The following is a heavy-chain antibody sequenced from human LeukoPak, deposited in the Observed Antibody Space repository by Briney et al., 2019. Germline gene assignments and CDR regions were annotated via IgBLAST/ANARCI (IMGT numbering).Heavy chain of an antibody. D-gene: IGHD3-16*01. Sequence: GESLKISCKGSGYNFTIYWIGWVRQMPGKGLEWMGVIYPGDSDTRYSPSFQGQDTISADKSISTAYLQWSSLKASDTAMYYCAIFDFLFGEIDNWFDPWGQGTLVTVSS. CDR2: IYPGDSDT. V-gene: IGHV5-51*01. CDR3: AIFDFLFGEIDNWFDP. CDR1: GYNFTIYW. J-gene: IGHJ5*02.